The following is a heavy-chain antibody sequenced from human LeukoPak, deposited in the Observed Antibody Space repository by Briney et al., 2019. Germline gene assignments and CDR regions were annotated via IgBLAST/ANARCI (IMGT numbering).Heavy chain of an antibody. CDR1: GFTFSSTT. CDR2: ITAIDGRT. J-gene: IGHJ4*02. V-gene: IGHV3-23*01. Sequence: GGSLRLSCVASGFTFSSTTMGWVRQAPGRGLEWVSSITAIDGRTYYADSVRGRFTISRDNAKNSLYLQMNSLRAEDTAVYYCARGLNAYSSSWYVWGQGTLVTVSS. CDR3: ARGLNAYSSSWYV. D-gene: IGHD6-13*01.